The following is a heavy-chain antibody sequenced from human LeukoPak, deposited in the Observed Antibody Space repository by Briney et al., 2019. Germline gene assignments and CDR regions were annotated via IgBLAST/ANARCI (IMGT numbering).Heavy chain of an antibody. D-gene: IGHD6-19*01. CDR1: GGSFSTGDYF. J-gene: IGHJ4*02. Sequence: SQTLTLTCTVSGGSFSTGDYFWSWIRRPPGKDLEYIGNVNFSGSTYYNPSLKSRVTISVDTSKNLSFLNLSSVTAADTAVYYCARTYRVAGTSYYFDYWGQGTLVTVSS. CDR2: VNFSGST. V-gene: IGHV4-30-4*01. CDR3: ARTYRVAGTSYYFDY.